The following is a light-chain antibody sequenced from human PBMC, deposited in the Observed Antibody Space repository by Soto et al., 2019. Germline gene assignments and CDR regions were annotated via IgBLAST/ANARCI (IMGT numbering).Light chain of an antibody. CDR3: QQRSNWPRT. V-gene: IGKV3-15*01. J-gene: IGKJ5*01. CDR2: GAS. CDR1: ESVFGD. Sequence: EIVMRQSPATLSVSPGERATLFCRASESVFGDLAWYQQKPGQAPRLLIYGASTRAADIPSRFSGSVSGTEFTLTISSLQSEDFAVYYCQQRSNWPRTFGQGTRLEIK.